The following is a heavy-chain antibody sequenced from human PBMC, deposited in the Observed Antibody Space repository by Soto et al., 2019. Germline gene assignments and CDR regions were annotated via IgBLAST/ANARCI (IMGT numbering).Heavy chain of an antibody. V-gene: IGHV1-18*04. Sequence: ASVKVSCKASGYTFTSYGISWVRQAPGQGLEWMGWISAYNGNTNYAQKLQGRVTMTTDTSTSTAYMELRSLRSDDTAVYYCARGDTMVRGVIIRRDFDIWGQGTMVTVSS. CDR2: ISAYNGNT. CDR3: ARGDTMVRGVIIRRDFDI. J-gene: IGHJ3*02. CDR1: GYTFTSYG. D-gene: IGHD3-10*01.